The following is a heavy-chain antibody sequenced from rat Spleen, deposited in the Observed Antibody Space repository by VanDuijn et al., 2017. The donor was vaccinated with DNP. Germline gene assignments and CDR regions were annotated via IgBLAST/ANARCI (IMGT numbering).Heavy chain of an antibody. CDR2: IIYDGSRT. CDR3: ATFEGRDA. CDR1: GFTFSDYN. D-gene: IGHD1-11*01. J-gene: IGHJ4*01. Sequence: EVQLVESGGDLVQSGRSLKVSCAASGFTFSDYNMAWVRQAPKKGLEWVATIIYDGSRTYYRDSVKGRFTMSRDNAKSTLYLEMDSLRSEDTATYYCATFEGRDAWGQGTSVTVSS. V-gene: IGHV5S10*01.